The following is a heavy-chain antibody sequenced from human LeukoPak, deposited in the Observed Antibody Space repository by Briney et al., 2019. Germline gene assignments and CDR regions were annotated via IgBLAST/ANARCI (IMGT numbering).Heavy chain of an antibody. CDR2: ISYDGSNK. Sequence: GGSLRLSCAASGFTFSSYAMHWVRQAPGKGLEWVAVISYDGSNKYYADSVKGRFTISRDNSKNTLYLQMNSLRAEDTAVYYCARDGITIFGVVTRMFGYWGQGTLVTVSS. CDR1: GFTFSSYA. V-gene: IGHV3-30-3*01. D-gene: IGHD3-3*01. CDR3: ARDGITIFGVVTRMFGY. J-gene: IGHJ4*02.